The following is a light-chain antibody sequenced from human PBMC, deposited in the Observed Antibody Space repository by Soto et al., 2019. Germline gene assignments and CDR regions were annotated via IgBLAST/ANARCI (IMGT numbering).Light chain of an antibody. V-gene: IGKV3D-15*01. CDR1: QRISSN. CDR2: GAS. J-gene: IGKJ2*01. Sequence: EIVMTQSPDTLSVSTGERATLSCRASQRISSNLAWYQQKPSQAPRLLIYGASTRATGVPARFSGSGSETDFTLTISTLQSEDCAVYYCHHYNNLPPYTFGQGTKVDIK. CDR3: HHYNNLPPYT.